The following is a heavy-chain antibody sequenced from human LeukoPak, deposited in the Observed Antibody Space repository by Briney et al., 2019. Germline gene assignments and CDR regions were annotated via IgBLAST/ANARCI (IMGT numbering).Heavy chain of an antibody. CDR1: GGSISSYY. Sequence: SETLSLTCTVSGGSISSYYWSWIRQPPGKGLEWIGYIYYSGSTNYNPSLKSRVTISVDTSKNQFSLKLSSVTAADTAVYYCARNQWFGELLFDYWGQGTLVTVSS. CDR3: ARNQWFGELLFDY. J-gene: IGHJ4*02. D-gene: IGHD3-10*01. CDR2: IYYSGST. V-gene: IGHV4-59*01.